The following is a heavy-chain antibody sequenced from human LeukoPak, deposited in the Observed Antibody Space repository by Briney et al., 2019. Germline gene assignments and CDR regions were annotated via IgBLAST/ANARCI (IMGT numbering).Heavy chain of an antibody. CDR2: ISSSGGLT. CDR1: GFALSNYE. CDR3: ARDSLHDYGGTGYGYYFDY. J-gene: IGHJ4*02. V-gene: IGHV3-48*03. D-gene: IGHD4/OR15-4a*01. Sequence: AGGSLRLSCAASGFALSNYEMIWVRQAPGKEPEWVSYISSSGGLTYYADSVKGRFTVSRDNAKDSLFLHMNSLRVEDTAIYYCARDSLHDYGGTGYGYYFDYWGQGTLVTVSS.